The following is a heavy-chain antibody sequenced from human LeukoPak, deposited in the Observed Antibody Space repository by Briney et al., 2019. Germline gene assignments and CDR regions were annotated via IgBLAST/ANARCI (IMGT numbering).Heavy chain of an antibody. CDR2: IYYSGST. CDR1: GGSISSGGYY. V-gene: IGHV4-31*03. J-gene: IGHJ3*02. Sequence: SETLSLTCTVSGGSISSGGYYWSWIPPHPGKGLEWIGYIYYSGSTYYNPSLKSRVTMSVDTSKNQFSLKLSSVTAADTAVYYCARDDRMDAFDIWGQGTMVTGSS. CDR3: ARDDRMDAFDI. D-gene: IGHD1-14*01.